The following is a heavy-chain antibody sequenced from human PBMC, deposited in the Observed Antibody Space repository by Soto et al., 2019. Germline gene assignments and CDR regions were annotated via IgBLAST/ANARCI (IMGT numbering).Heavy chain of an antibody. D-gene: IGHD2-15*01. J-gene: IGHJ3*02. CDR2: ISGGGDGT. CDR1: GFTFSSYA. V-gene: IGHV3-23*01. Sequence: EVQLLESGGGLVQPGGSLRLSCAASGFTFSSYAMSWVRQAPGKGLEWVSTISGGGDGTYYADSVKGRFTISRDNSRNTVYLQMNSLIAEDKAVYYCAKKGLGSLTTYCSGRDCHYAFDIWGQGTMVTVSS. CDR3: AKKGLGSLTTYCSGRDCHYAFDI.